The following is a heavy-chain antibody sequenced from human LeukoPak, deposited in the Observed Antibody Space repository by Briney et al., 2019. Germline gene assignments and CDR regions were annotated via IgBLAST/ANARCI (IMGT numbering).Heavy chain of an antibody. CDR1: GFSLGTYA. J-gene: IGHJ6*03. V-gene: IGHV3-23*01. D-gene: IGHD5-18*01. CDR2: ISGTAGYT. Sequence: GGSLGLSCAASGFSLGTYAMSWVRQAPGEGLEWVSAISGTAGYTYYADSVKGRFTISRDNSKSTLSLQMISLRAEDTALYYCAKGLKTAVGPYMGYHYYMDVWGKGTTVTVSS. CDR3: AKGLKTAVGPYMGYHYYMDV.